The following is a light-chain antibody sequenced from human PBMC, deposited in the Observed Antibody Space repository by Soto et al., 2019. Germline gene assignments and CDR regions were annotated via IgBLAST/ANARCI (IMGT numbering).Light chain of an antibody. J-gene: IGLJ1*01. Sequence: QSALTQPASVSGSPGQSITISCTGTSSDVGDYNYVSWYQQHPGKAPKLMIYDVSNRPSGVSNHFSGSKSGNTASLTISGLQAEDEADYYCSSYISSSTYVFGTGTKVTVL. CDR3: SSYISSSTYV. V-gene: IGLV2-14*03. CDR1: SSDVGDYNY. CDR2: DVS.